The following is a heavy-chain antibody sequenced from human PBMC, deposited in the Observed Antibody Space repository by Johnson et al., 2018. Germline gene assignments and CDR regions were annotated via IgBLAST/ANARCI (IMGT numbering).Heavy chain of an antibody. V-gene: IGHV3-49*04. J-gene: IGHJ6*03. CDR3: TRVSSGGSCYSAYCYYMDV. CDR1: GFTFDDYA. Sequence: VQLVESGGGLVQPGRSXRLSCAASGFTFDDYAMHWARQAPGKGLEWVGFIRSKAYGGTTEYAASVKGRFTISRDDSKSIPYLQMKSRKPEHTAVYYCTRVSSGGSCYSAYCYYMDVWGKGTTVTVSS. D-gene: IGHD2-15*01. CDR2: IRSKAYGGTT.